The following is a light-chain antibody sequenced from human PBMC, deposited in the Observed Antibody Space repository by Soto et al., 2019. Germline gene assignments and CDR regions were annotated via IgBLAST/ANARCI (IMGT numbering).Light chain of an antibody. CDR1: SSDVGGYNY. J-gene: IGLJ1*01. V-gene: IGLV2-11*01. CDR3: CSYAGSPRYV. CDR2: DVS. Sequence: QSALTQPRSVSGSPGQSVTISCTGTSSDVGGYNYVSWYQQHPGKAPKVMIYDVSWRPSGVPDRFSGSKSGNTASLTISGLQAEDEADYYCCSYAGSPRYVFGTGTKLTVL.